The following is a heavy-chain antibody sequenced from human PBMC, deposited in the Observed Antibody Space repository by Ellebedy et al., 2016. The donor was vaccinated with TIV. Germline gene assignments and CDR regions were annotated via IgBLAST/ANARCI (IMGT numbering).Heavy chain of an antibody. V-gene: IGHV3-74*01. CDR1: GFTFTYTW. J-gene: IGHJ5*02. D-gene: IGHD3-3*01. CDR2: ISRDGDIR. CDR3: VGFGVFNL. Sequence: PGGSLRLSCATSGFTFTYTWMHWIRQAPGKGLEWVSRISRDGDIRGYAEFAKGRFTVSRENAKNALFLQMDGLRVDDSAVYYCVGFGVFNLWGQGAPVTVSS.